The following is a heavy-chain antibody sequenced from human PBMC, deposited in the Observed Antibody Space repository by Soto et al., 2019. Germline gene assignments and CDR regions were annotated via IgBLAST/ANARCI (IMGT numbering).Heavy chain of an antibody. Sequence: GGSLRLSCAASGFTFDDYAMHWVRQAPGKGLEWVSGISWNSGSIGYADSVKGRFTISRDNAKNSLYLQMNSLRAEDTALYYCAKDLNRYNWNYYFDYWGQGTLVTVSS. CDR3: AKDLNRYNWNYYFDY. CDR2: ISWNSGSI. J-gene: IGHJ4*02. CDR1: GFTFDDYA. V-gene: IGHV3-9*01. D-gene: IGHD1-7*01.